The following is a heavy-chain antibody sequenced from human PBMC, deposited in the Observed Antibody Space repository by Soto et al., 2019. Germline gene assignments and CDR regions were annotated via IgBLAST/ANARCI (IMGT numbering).Heavy chain of an antibody. CDR2: IDPTHGST. V-gene: IGHV1-46*01. J-gene: IGHJ4*02. CDR1: AYTFTTYY. Sequence: XSVKVSFKAAAYTFTTYYMHWVRQAPGQGLEWMGVIDPTHGSTTYAQKFQGRVTMTSDTSTNTVYMELSSLKSEYTAVYYCARVPYDTTGYYAFWGQGTLVTVS. CDR3: ARVPYDTTGYYAF. D-gene: IGHD3-22*01.